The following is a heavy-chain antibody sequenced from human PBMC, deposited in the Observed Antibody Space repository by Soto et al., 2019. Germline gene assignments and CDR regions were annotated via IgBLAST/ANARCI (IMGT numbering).Heavy chain of an antibody. CDR1: GGSISSGGYY. D-gene: IGHD2-15*01. CDR2: IYYSGST. V-gene: IGHV4-31*03. J-gene: IGHJ4*02. Sequence: QVQLQESGPGLVKPSQTLSLTCTVSGGSISSGGYYWSWIRQHPGKGLEWIGYIYYSGSTYYNPSLKSRVTISVDTSKNQFSLKLSSVTAADTAVYYCARGGYCSGGSCYWYDYGDYPVDYWGQGTLVTVSS. CDR3: ARGGYCSGGSCYWYDYGDYPVDY.